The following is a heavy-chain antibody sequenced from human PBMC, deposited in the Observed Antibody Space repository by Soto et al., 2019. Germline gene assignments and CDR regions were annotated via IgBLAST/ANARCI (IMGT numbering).Heavy chain of an antibody. CDR2: IYYSGST. Sequence: QVQLQESGPALVKPSQTLYLTCTVSGGSISSGDYYWSWIRQPPGKGLEWIGYIYYSGSTYYNPSLKSRVTISVDTSKNQFSLKLSSVTAADTAVYYCAREGKYQLLSYGMDVWGQGTTVTVSS. CDR3: AREGKYQLLSYGMDV. CDR1: GGSISSGDYY. D-gene: IGHD2-2*01. V-gene: IGHV4-30-4*01. J-gene: IGHJ6*02.